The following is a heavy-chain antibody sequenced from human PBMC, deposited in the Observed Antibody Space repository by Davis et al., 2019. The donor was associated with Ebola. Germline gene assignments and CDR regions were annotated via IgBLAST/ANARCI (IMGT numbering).Heavy chain of an antibody. V-gene: IGHV4-30-4*01. CDR3: ARGRRYSYGPPRY. J-gene: IGHJ4*02. CDR2: INRSGST. D-gene: IGHD5-18*01. CDR1: GDSIGSGDNY. Sequence: MPSETLSLTCNVSGDSIGSGDNYCSWIRQPPGKGLEWIGEINRSGSTNYNPSLKSRVTISVDTSKNPFSLKLSSVTAADTAVYYCARGRRYSYGPPRYWGQGTLVTVSS.